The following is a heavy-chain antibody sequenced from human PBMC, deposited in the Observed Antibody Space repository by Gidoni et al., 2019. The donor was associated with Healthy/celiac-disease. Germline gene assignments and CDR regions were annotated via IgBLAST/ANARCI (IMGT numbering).Heavy chain of an antibody. CDR3: ARGPAIVVVTARPGWFDP. D-gene: IGHD2-21*02. CDR2: TYYSGST. CDR1: GGSISSYY. V-gene: IGHV4-59*01. J-gene: IGHJ5*02. Sequence: QVQLQESGPGLVKPSETLSLTCTVSGGSISSYYWSWIRQPPGKGLEWIGYTYYSGSTIYNPSLKSRVTISVDTSKNQFSLKLSSVTAADTAVYYCARGPAIVVVTARPGWFDPWGQGTLVTVSS.